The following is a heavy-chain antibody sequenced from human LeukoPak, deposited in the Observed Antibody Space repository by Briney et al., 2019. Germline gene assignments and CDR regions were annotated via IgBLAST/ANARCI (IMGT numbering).Heavy chain of an antibody. CDR2: ISWDGGCT. V-gene: IGHV3-43D*04. D-gene: IGHD5-12*01. CDR1: GFTFDVYA. Sequence: GGSLTLFCAPAGFTFDVYAMHWVRQAPGNGMEWVSFISWDGGCTYYADSVKGRFTISRDNSKNSLYLQTNSLRAEDTALYYCAKDQGDYDSLAGAFDIWGQGTMATVSS. J-gene: IGHJ3*02. CDR3: AKDQGDYDSLAGAFDI.